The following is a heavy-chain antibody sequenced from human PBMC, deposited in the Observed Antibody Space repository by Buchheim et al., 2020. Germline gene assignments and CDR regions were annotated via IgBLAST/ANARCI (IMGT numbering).Heavy chain of an antibody. CDR2: IYYSGST. Sequence: QVQLQESGPGLVKPSETLSLTCTVSGGSISSYYWSWIRQPPGKGLEWFGYIYYSGSTNYNPPPKSRVTISVDTPKNQFSLKLSSVTAADTAVYYCARRYYDYVWGSYRFDYWGQGTL. D-gene: IGHD3-16*02. CDR3: ARRYYDYVWGSYRFDY. CDR1: GGSISSYY. J-gene: IGHJ4*02. V-gene: IGHV4-59*08.